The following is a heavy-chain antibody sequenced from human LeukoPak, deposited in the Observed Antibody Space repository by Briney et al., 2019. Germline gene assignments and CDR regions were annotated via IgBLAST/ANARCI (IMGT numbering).Heavy chain of an antibody. CDR2: IYYSGST. V-gene: IGHV4-59*08. J-gene: IGHJ4*02. CDR3: ARHEVTMVRGVIIPNPPGY. D-gene: IGHD3-10*01. Sequence: SETLSLTCTVSGGSISSYYWSWIRQPPGKGLEWVGYIYYSGSTNYNPSLKSRVTISVDTSKNQFYLKLSSVTAADTVVYYCARHEVTMVRGVIIPNPPGYWGQGTLVTVSS. CDR1: GGSISSYY.